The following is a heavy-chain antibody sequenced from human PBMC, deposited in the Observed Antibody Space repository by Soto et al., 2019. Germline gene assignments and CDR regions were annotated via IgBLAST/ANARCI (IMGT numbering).Heavy chain of an antibody. CDR1: GYTFTSYG. CDR3: AREAGWQRMVPYD. J-gene: IGHJ4*02. V-gene: IGHV1-18*04. D-gene: IGHD6-25*01. CDR2: SRAFNGDP. Sequence: QVQLVQSGTEVKKPGASVNVSCKAFGYTFTSYGFSWVRQVPGQGLEWLGWSRAFNGDPQYAQTMKCRLTVTTDTSTTTVHMELRSLTPADTAVYYCAREAGWQRMVPYDWGQGTLVTVS.